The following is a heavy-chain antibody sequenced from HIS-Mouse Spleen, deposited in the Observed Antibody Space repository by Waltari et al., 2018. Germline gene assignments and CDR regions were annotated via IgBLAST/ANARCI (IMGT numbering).Heavy chain of an antibody. V-gene: IGHV1-18*01. CDR3: ARACGDCTNGVCYGGFDY. CDR2: ISEYNGNT. CDR1: GYTFTSEG. J-gene: IGHJ4*02. Sequence: QVPLVQSGAEVKKPGASVKVPCKASGYTFTSEGITWVRQGPEQGLEWMGCISEYNGNTNYAQKLPGRVTMTTDTATSTAYMELRSLRSDDTAVYYCARACGDCTNGVCYGGFDYWGQGTLVTVSS. D-gene: IGHD2-8*01.